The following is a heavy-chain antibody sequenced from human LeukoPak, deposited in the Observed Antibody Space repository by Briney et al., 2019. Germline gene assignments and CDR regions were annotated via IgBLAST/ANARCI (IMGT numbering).Heavy chain of an antibody. CDR1: GFTFNTYS. CDR2: ISDTSSKI. D-gene: IGHD4-17*01. CDR3: ARGPYGDYVDAFDI. J-gene: IGHJ3*02. V-gene: IGHV3-48*01. Sequence: GGSLRLSCAASGFTFNTYSMNWVRQAPGKGREWVSYISDTSSKIYYADSVRGRFTISRDNAKNLLYLQMNSLRAEDTAMFYCARGPYGDYVDAFDIWGQGTMVTVSS.